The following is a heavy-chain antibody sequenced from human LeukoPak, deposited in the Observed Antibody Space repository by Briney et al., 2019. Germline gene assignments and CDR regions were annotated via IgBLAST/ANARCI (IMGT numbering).Heavy chain of an antibody. CDR2: INTGDGSA. CDR3: ARGLGSGSYYGS. J-gene: IGHJ5*02. D-gene: IGHD3-10*01. CDR1: GYSFTSYG. Sequence: ASVKVSCKASGYSFTSYGISWVRQAPGQGLEWTGIINTGDGSATYAQKFQGRVTMTRDTSTSTAYLELSSLRSEDTAIYYCARGLGSGSYYGSWGQGTLVTVSS. V-gene: IGHV1-46*01.